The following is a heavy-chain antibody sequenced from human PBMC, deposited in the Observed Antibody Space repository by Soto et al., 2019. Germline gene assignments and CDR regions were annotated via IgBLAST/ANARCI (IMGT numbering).Heavy chain of an antibody. CDR1: GYMFTSYG. D-gene: IGHD2-15*01. J-gene: IGHJ4*02. CDR3: ARAWYCSGGTCYVDS. V-gene: IGHV1-18*01. Sequence: QVQLVQSGAEVKKPGASVKVSCKASGYMFTSYGISWERQAPGQGLEWMGWISAYNGNTKYAQKVQGRVTMTTDTSTSTAYMELRSLRSDDTAVYYCARAWYCSGGTCYVDSWGQGTLVTVSS. CDR2: ISAYNGNT.